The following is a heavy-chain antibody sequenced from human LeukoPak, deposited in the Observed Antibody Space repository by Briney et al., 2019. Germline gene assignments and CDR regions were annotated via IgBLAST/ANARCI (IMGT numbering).Heavy chain of an antibody. Sequence: SETLSLTCTVSGGSIRSYYWTWIRQPPGKGLEWIGYMYYTGSTKYNPSLKSRVGISVDTSKNQFSLTLTSVTAADTAVYYCAAVVVSGTPYFDYWGQGTLVTVSS. J-gene: IGHJ4*02. CDR3: AAVVVSGTPYFDY. CDR1: GGSIRSYY. CDR2: MYYTGST. D-gene: IGHD2-21*02. V-gene: IGHV4-59*03.